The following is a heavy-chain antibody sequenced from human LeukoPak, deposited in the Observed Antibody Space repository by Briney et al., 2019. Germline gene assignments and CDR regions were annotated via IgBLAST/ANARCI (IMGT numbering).Heavy chain of an antibody. D-gene: IGHD3-10*01. CDR1: GYTFTGYY. CDR3: ARTGYYGSGSWEVWFDP. V-gene: IGHV1-2*02. Sequence: ASVKVSCKASGYTFTGYYMHWVRQAPGQGLEWMGWINPNSGGTNYAQKFQGRVTMTRDTSISTAYMELSRLRSDDTAVYYCARTGYYGSGSWEVWFDPWGQGTLVTVSS. J-gene: IGHJ5*02. CDR2: INPNSGGT.